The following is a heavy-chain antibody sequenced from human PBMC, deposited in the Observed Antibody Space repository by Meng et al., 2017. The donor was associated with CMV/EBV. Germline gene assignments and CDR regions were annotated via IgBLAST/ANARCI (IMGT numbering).Heavy chain of an antibody. J-gene: IGHJ6*02. D-gene: IGHD3-10*01. V-gene: IGHV3-30-3*01. CDR3: ARDGSDHYYYNYGMDV. CDR1: GFTFSSYA. Sequence: GESLKISCAASGFTFSSYAMHWVRQAPGKGLEWVAVISYDGSNKYYADSVKGRFTISRDNSKNTLYLQMNSLRAEDTAVYYCARDGSDHYYYNYGMDVWGQGTTVTVSS. CDR2: ISYDGSNK.